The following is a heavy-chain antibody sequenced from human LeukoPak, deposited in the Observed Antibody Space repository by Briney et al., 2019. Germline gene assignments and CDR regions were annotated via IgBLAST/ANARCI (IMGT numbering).Heavy chain of an antibody. CDR1: GFSFSTYA. J-gene: IGHJ4*02. V-gene: IGHV3-23*01. D-gene: IGHD2-15*01. CDR2: ISGTGDST. Sequence: PGGSLRLSCAASGFSFSTYAMGWVRQAPGKGLEWVSSISGTGDSTYYADAVKGRFTISRDNSKNTLYLQMNSLRAEDTAVYYCVEDVVVIVAAKPGIWGQGTLVTLSS. CDR3: VEDVVVIVAAKPGI.